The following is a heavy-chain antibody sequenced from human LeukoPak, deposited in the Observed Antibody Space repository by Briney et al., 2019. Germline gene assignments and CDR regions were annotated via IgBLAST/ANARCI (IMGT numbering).Heavy chain of an antibody. CDR2: ISAYNDNT. J-gene: IGHJ5*02. CDR1: GYTFTSYG. D-gene: IGHD3-22*01. V-gene: IGHV1-18*01. CDR3: ARWVGYYDNSGPPIFDP. Sequence: ASVKVSCKASGYTFTSYGISWVRQAPGQGLEWMGWISAYNDNTKYAQKLQGRVTMTTDTSTSTAYMELRSLRSDDTAVYYCARWVGYYDNSGPPIFDPWGQGTLVTVSS.